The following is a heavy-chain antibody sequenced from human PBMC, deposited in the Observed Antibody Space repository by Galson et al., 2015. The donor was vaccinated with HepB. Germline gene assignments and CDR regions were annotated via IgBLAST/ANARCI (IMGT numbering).Heavy chain of an antibody. V-gene: IGHV3-23*01. Sequence: SLRLSCAASGFTFTNYAMTWVRQAPGKGLEWVSVIPASGGSTYYADSVRGRFTISRDNSKRTLYLQMNSLRAEDTAVYYCARVIQPSRLPAAGYRSTAFDTWCQGTIVTVSS. CDR3: ARVIQPSRLPAAGYRSTAFDT. D-gene: IGHD6-13*01. CDR1: GFTFTNYA. J-gene: IGHJ3*02. CDR2: IPASGGST.